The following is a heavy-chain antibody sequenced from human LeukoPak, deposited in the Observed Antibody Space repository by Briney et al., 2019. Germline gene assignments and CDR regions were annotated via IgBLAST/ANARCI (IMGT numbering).Heavy chain of an antibody. CDR3: ARRNLLTGYYYFDY. D-gene: IGHD3-9*01. V-gene: IGHV4-59*08. CDR1: GGSISSYF. Sequence: RSSETLSLTCTVSGGSISSYFWSWIRQPPGKGLEWIGYVYYTGSTNYNPSLKSRVTISVDTSKNQFSLNLSSVTAADTAVYYCARRNLLTGYYYFDYWGQGTLVTVSS. CDR2: VYYTGST. J-gene: IGHJ4*02.